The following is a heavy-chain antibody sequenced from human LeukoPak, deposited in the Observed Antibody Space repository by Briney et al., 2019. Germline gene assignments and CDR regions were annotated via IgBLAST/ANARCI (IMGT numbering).Heavy chain of an antibody. CDR2: ISGSGDNT. CDR3: AKRSGYTTGWFFDF. D-gene: IGHD6-19*01. V-gene: IGHV3-23*01. J-gene: IGHJ4*02. CDR1: GFNLSSYA. Sequence: PGGSLRLSCAASGFNLSSYAMSWVRQAPGKGVEWVSSISGSGDNTYYAESVKGRLTISRDNSKNTVFMKMNSVRAEDTALFYCAKRSGYTTGWFFDFCGQGTLVTVSS.